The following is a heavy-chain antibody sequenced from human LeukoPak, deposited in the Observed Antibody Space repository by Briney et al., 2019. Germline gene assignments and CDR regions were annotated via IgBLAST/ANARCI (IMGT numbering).Heavy chain of an antibody. CDR3: ARDLGHSGSSD. CDR2: INPNTGGT. D-gene: IGHD6-6*01. J-gene: IGHJ4*02. V-gene: IGHV1-2*02. CDR1: GYTFTGYY. Sequence: ASVKVSCKASGYTFTGYYIHWVRQAPGQGLEWMGWINPNTGGTNYAQKFQGRVTMTRDTSISTAYMELSRLSSDGTAVYYCARDLGHSGSSDWGQGTLVTVSS.